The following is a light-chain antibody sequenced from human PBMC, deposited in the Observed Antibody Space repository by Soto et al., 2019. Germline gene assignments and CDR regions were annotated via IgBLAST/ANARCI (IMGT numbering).Light chain of an antibody. CDR2: DAS. CDR3: QQSYSTSWT. Sequence: IQMTQSPSTVSASVGDGVTITCRASQSVRTWLAWYQQKPGKAPKLLIYDASSLESGVPSRFSGSGSGTDFTLTISSLQPEDFATYYCQQSYSTSWTFGQGTKVDIK. CDR1: QSVRTW. J-gene: IGKJ1*01. V-gene: IGKV1-5*01.